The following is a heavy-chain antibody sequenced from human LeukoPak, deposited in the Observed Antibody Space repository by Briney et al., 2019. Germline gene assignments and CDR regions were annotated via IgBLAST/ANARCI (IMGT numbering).Heavy chain of an antibody. D-gene: IGHD3/OR15-3a*01. CDR2: IKTDGSET. J-gene: IGHJ6*03. CDR1: GFTFSTYW. V-gene: IGHV3-7*01. Sequence: GGSLRLSCEASGFTFSTYWMSWVRQAPGKGLEWVAHIKTDGSETYYLDSVKGRFTISRDNAKNSLYLQMNSLRAEDTAVYYCARVDWNYYYYYMDVWGKGTTVTISS. CDR3: ARVDWNYYYYYMDV.